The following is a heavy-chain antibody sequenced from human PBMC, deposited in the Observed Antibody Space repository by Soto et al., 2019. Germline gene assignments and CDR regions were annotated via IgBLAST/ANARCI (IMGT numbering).Heavy chain of an antibody. CDR2: IWYDGSNK. CDR3: ARFSSGWYDGVDY. CDR1: GFTFSSYG. J-gene: IGHJ4*02. Sequence: GGSLRLSCAASGFTFSSYGMHWVRQAPGKGLEWVAVIWYDGSNKYYADSVKGRFTISRDNSKNTLYLQMNSLRAEDTAVYYCARFSSGWYDGVDYWGQGTLVTVSS. D-gene: IGHD6-19*01. V-gene: IGHV3-33*01.